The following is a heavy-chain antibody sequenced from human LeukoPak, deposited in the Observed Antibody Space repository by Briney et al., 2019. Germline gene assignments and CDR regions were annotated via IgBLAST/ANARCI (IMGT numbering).Heavy chain of an antibody. CDR3: AISASGNFYYFDY. CDR1: GGTFSSYA. CDR2: IIPIFGTA. D-gene: IGHD6-13*01. Sequence: SVTVSCKASGGTFSSYAISWVRQAPGQGLEWMGGIIPIFGTANYAQKFQGRVTITADKSTSTAYMELSSLRSEDTAVYYCAISASGNFYYFDYWGQGTLVTVSS. J-gene: IGHJ4*02. V-gene: IGHV1-69*06.